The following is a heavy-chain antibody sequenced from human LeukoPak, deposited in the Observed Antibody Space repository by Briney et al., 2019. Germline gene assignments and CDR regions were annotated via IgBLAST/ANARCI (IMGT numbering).Heavy chain of an antibody. D-gene: IGHD5-12*01. CDR2: IDPSDSYT. CDR3: ARQEVASEGDY. Sequence: SMKISSKRCGYSCTSYWISRVRQMPGKCIEWMGRIDPSDSYTNYSPSFQGHVTISADKSISTAYLQWSSLKASDTAMYYCARQEVASEGDYWGQGTLVTVSS. V-gene: IGHV5-10-1*01. J-gene: IGHJ4*02. CDR1: GYSCTSYW.